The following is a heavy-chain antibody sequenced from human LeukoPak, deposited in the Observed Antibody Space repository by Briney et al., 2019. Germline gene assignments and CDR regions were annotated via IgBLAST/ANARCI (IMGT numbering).Heavy chain of an antibody. CDR3: ARARFYYYDSSGYYRATTAEYFQH. J-gene: IGHJ1*01. V-gene: IGHV4-34*01. D-gene: IGHD3-22*01. Sequence: PSETLSLTCAVYGGSFSGYYWSWIRQPPGKGLGWIGEINHSGSTNYNPSLKSRVTISVDTSKNQFSLKLSSVTAADTAVYYCARARFYYYDSSGYYRATTAEYFQHWGQGTLVTVSS. CDR1: GGSFSGYY. CDR2: INHSGST.